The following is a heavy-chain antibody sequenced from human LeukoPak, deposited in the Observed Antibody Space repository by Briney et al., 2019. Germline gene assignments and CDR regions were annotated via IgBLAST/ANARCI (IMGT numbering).Heavy chain of an antibody. V-gene: IGHV1-69*13. D-gene: IGHD5-18*01. CDR1: GGTFSSYA. CDR2: IIPIFGTA. J-gene: IGHJ3*02. Sequence: SVKVSCKASGGTFSSYAISWVRQAPGQGLEWMGGIIPIFGTANYAQKFQGRVTITADESTSTAYMELSSLRSEDTAVYYCARDPIQLWSRNDAFDIWGQGIMVTVSS. CDR3: ARDPIQLWSRNDAFDI.